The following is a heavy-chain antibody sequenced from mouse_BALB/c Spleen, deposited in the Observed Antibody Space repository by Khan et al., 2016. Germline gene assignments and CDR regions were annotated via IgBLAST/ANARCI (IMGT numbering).Heavy chain of an antibody. CDR3: YDGSRYWYFDV. V-gene: IGHV3-8*02. CDR1: GDSITSGY. D-gene: IGHD1-1*01. CDR2: ISYSGST. Sequence: EVELVESGPSLVKPSQPLSLTCSVTGDSITSGYWNWIRKFPGNKLEYMGYISYSGSTYYNPSLKSRISITRATSKNQYYLQLKSVTTGDTATYECYDGSRYWYFDVCGAGTSITVSS. J-gene: IGHJ1*01.